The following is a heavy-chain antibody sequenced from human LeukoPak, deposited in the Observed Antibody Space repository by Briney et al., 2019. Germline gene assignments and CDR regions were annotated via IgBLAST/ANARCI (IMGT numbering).Heavy chain of an antibody. CDR1: GFTFSSYA. D-gene: IGHD2-15*01. Sequence: PGGSLRLSCAASGFTFSSYAMNWVRQASGKGLEWVGRTRSKANSYATAYAASVKGRFTISRDDSKNTAYLQMNSLKTEDTAVYYCSVNYCSGGSCYMLWGQGTLVTVSS. CDR3: SVNYCSGGSCYML. V-gene: IGHV3-73*01. CDR2: TRSKANSYAT. J-gene: IGHJ4*02.